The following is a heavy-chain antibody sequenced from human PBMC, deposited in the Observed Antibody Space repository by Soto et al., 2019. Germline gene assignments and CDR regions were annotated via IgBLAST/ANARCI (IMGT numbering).Heavy chain of an antibody. CDR1: GFIFNSYG. V-gene: IGHV3-30*18. J-gene: IGHJ4*02. CDR2: TSFDGSNK. D-gene: IGHD3-3*01. CDR3: AKSIFGVVPSFDY. Sequence: GGSLRLSCAASGFIFNSYGMHLVRQAPGKGLEWVAVTSFDGSNKYYADSVKGRFTISRDNSMNTLYLQMNSLRAEDTAVYYCAKSIFGVVPSFDYWGQGTLVTVSS.